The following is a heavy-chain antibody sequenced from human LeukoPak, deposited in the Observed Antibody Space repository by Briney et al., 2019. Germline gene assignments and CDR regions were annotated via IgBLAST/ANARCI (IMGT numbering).Heavy chain of an antibody. V-gene: IGHV1-2*02. CDR2: INPNSGGT. Sequence: ASVRVSFKASGYTFTGYYMHWVRQAPGQGLEWMGWINPNSGGTNYAQKFQGRVTMTRDTSISTAYMELSRLRSDDTAVYYCARDSFVVVPAAIGYYYGMDVWGQGTTVTVSS. CDR3: ARDSFVVVPAAIGYYYGMDV. D-gene: IGHD2-2*02. J-gene: IGHJ6*02. CDR1: GYTFTGYY.